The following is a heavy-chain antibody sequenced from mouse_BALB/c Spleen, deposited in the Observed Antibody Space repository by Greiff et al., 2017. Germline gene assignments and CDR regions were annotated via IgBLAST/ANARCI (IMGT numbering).Heavy chain of an antibody. D-gene: IGHD2-4*01. CDR2: IDPSDSYT. J-gene: IGHJ4*01. Sequence: QVQLQQPGAELVKPGASVKMSCKASGYTFTSYWMHWVTQRPGQGLEWIGTIDPSDSYTSYNQKFKGKATLTVDTSSSTAYMQLSSLTSEDSAVYYCTRYDYDWAYAMDYWGQGTSVTGSS. CDR3: TRYDYDWAYAMDY. V-gene: IGHV1S127*01. CDR1: GYTFTSYW.